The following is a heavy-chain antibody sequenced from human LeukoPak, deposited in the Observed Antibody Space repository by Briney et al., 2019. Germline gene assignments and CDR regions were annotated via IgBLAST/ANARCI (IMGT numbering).Heavy chain of an antibody. CDR3: AMDQGSSGYVH. V-gene: IGHV1-18*01. D-gene: IGHD3-22*01. CDR2: ISAYNGNT. J-gene: IGHJ4*02. Sequence: ASVRVSCKASGYTFTRYGIRWVRQASGQGLEWMGWISAYNGNTNYAQKLQGRVTMTTDTSTSTAYMELRSLRSDDTAVYYCAMDQGSSGYVHWGQGILVTVSS. CDR1: GYTFTRYG.